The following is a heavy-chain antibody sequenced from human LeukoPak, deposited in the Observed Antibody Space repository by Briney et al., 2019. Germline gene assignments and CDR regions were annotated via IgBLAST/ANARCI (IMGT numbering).Heavy chain of an antibody. D-gene: IGHD3-3*01. V-gene: IGHV1-2*02. CDR3: AREGLTIFGVVMPFDY. J-gene: IGHJ4*02. CDR2: INPNSGGT. Sequence: ASVKVSCKASGYTFTCYYMHWVRQAPGQGLEWMGWINPNSGGTNYAQKFQGRVTMTRDTSISTAYMELSRLRSDDTAVYYCAREGLTIFGVVMPFDYWGQATLVTVSS. CDR1: GYTFTCYY.